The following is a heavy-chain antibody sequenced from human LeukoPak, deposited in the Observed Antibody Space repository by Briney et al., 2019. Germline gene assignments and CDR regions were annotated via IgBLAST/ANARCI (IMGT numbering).Heavy chain of an antibody. CDR3: ARDAWRYYYDSSGSTGDY. D-gene: IGHD3-22*01. CDR2: IRYDGDDK. J-gene: IGHJ4*02. Sequence: PGGSLRLSCAASGFTFTKYGMHWVRQAPGKGLEWVAFIRYDGDDKYYADSVKGRFTISRDNSKNTLYLQMNSLRAEDTAVYYCARDAWRYYYDSSGSTGDYWGQGTLVTVSS. V-gene: IGHV3-30*02. CDR1: GFTFTKYG.